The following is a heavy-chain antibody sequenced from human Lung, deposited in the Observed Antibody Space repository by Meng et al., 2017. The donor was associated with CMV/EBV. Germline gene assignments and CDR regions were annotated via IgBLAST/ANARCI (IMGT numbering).Heavy chain of an antibody. D-gene: IGHD3-3*02. CDR1: GFTFSYYY. CDR2: ISSSSTTL. J-gene: IGHJ4*02. CDR3: ARDGAGSIYY. Sequence: GGSLRLSCAASGFTFSYYYMTWVRQAPGKGLEWVSYISSSSTTLNYADSVKGRFTISRDNAKDSLYLQMDSLRVEDTAVYYCARDGAGSIYYWGQGTLVTVSS. V-gene: IGHV3-11*04.